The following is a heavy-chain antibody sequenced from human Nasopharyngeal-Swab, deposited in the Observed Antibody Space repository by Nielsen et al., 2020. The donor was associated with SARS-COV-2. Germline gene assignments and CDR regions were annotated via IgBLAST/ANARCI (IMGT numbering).Heavy chain of an antibody. CDR2: ISSSSSYI. Sequence: GESLKISCAASGFTFSSYSMNWVRQAPGKGLEWVSSISSSSSYIYYADSVKGRSTISRDNAKNSLYLQMNSLRAEDTAVYYCASSGTGALFDYWGQGTLVTVSS. D-gene: IGHD1-1*01. J-gene: IGHJ4*02. V-gene: IGHV3-21*01. CDR3: ASSGTGALFDY. CDR1: GFTFSSYS.